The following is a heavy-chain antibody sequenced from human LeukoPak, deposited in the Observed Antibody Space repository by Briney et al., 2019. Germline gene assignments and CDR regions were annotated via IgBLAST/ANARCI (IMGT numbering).Heavy chain of an antibody. V-gene: IGHV1-2*02. Sequence: ASVKVSCKASGYTFTGYYMHWVRQAPGQGLEWMGWINPNSGGTNYAQKFQGRVTMTRDTSISTAYMELSRLRSDDTAVYYCARVTMVRGVTDYWGQGTLVTGSS. CDR2: INPNSGGT. CDR3: ARVTMVRGVTDY. D-gene: IGHD3-10*01. CDR1: GYTFTGYY. J-gene: IGHJ4*02.